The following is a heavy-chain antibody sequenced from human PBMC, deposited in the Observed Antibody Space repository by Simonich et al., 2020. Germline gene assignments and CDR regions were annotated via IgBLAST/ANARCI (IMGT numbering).Heavy chain of an antibody. J-gene: IGHJ3*02. CDR2: NNPHMGGR. CDR1: GYTFTVYY. D-gene: IGHD2-2*01. CDR3: ARDTFLGYCSSTSCYDAFDI. Sequence: QVQLVQSGAEVKKPGASVKVSCKASGYTFTVYYMHWVRQAPGQGLEGMGRNNPHMGGRNYAQKLQGRVTRTRNTAISTAYMELSRLRSDDTAVYYCARDTFLGYCSSTSCYDAFDIWGQGTMVTVSS. V-gene: IGHV1-2*06.